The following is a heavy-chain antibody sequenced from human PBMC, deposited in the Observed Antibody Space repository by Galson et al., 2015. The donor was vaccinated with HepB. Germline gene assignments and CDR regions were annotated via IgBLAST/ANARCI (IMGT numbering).Heavy chain of an antibody. J-gene: IGHJ5*02. Sequence: LVKVSCDASSYTFSSYCITVVRPALGLGLEWMGWISAYNGNTDYAQNLQGRVTMTTDTSSSTAYMELRSLRSDDTAVYYCAKGGGPGPYCTSTNCYRYFDAWGQGTLVIVSS. CDR3: AKGGGPGPYCTSTNCYRYFDA. CDR1: SYTFSSYC. CDR2: ISAYNGNT. D-gene: IGHD2-2*01. V-gene: IGHV1-18*01.